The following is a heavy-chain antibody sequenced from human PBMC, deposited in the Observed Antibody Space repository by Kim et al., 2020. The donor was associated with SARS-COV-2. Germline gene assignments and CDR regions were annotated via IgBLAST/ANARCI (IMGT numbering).Heavy chain of an antibody. D-gene: IGHD6-19*01. J-gene: IGHJ6*02. CDR1: GFTFSSYW. CDR2: INSDGSST. V-gene: IGHV3-74*01. CDR3: ARVSEIKQWLVLSFGMDV. Sequence: GGSLRLSCAASGFTFSSYWMHWVRQAPGKGLVWVSRINSDGSSTSYADSVKGRFTISRDNAKNTLYLQMNSLRAEDTAVYYCARVSEIKQWLVLSFGMDVWGQGTTVTVS.